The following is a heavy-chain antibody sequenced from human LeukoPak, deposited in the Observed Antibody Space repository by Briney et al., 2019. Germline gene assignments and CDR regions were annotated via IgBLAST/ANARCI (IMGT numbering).Heavy chain of an antibody. CDR2: VDPEDGET. J-gene: IGHJ4*02. CDR3: ATVSGSFNFDY. D-gene: IGHD1-26*01. CDR1: GYTFTDYY. Sequence: EASVKVSCKVSGYTFTDYYMHWVQQAPGKGLEWMGLVDPEDGETIYAEKFQGRVTITADTSTDTAYMELSSLRSEDTAVYYCATVSGSFNFDYWGQGTLVTVSS. V-gene: IGHV1-69-2*01.